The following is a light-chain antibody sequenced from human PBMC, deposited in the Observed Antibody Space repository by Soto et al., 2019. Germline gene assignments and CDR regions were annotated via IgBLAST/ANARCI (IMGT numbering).Light chain of an antibody. Sequence: DIVLTQSPGTLSLSPGERATLSCRASQSVSSSYLAWYQQKPGQAPRLLIYGASSRATGIPDRFSGSGSGTDFTLTISRLEPEDFAVYYCQQYGSSSPTFGGGTKVDIK. V-gene: IGKV3-20*01. CDR1: QSVSSSY. J-gene: IGKJ4*01. CDR2: GAS. CDR3: QQYGSSSPT.